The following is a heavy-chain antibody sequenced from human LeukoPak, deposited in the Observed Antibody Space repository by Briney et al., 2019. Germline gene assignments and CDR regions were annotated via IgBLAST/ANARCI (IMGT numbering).Heavy chain of an antibody. Sequence: GGSLRLSCAASGFTFTDYYMGWVRQAPGKGLEWLSYISGSGTTIFYADSVKGRFTISRDNAKNSVDLQMNSLRAEDTAVYYCGRDFGLVGTKRSFDLWGQGTMVTVSS. V-gene: IGHV3-11*01. CDR1: GFTFTDYY. CDR2: ISGSGTTI. D-gene: IGHD1-7*01. J-gene: IGHJ3*01. CDR3: GRDFGLVGTKRSFDL.